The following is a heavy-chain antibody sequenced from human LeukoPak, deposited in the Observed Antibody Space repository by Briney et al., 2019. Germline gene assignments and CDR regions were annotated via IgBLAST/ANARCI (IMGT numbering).Heavy chain of an antibody. CDR1: GGSISSYY. J-gene: IGHJ5*02. V-gene: IGHV4-59*01. D-gene: IGHD3-9*01. CDR2: IYYSGST. CDR3: ARGPYDLLRYFDWSTSPSWPHWFDP. Sequence: SETLSLTCTVSGGSISSYYWSWIRQPPGKGLEWIGYIYYSGSTNYNPSLKSRVTISVGTSKNQFSLKLSSVTAADTAVYYCARGPYDLLRYFDWSTSPSWPHWFDPWGQGTLVTVSS.